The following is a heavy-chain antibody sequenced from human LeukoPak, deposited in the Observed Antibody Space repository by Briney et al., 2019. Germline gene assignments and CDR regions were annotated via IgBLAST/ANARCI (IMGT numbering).Heavy chain of an antibody. CDR3: AVTGITGTVDY. J-gene: IGHJ4*02. CDR1: GFTVSSNY. D-gene: IGHD1-7*01. V-gene: IGHV3-53*01. CDR2: IYSGGST. Sequence: GGPLRLSCAASGFTVSSNYMSWVRQAPGKGLEWVSVIYSGGSTYYADSVKGRFTISRDNSKNTLYLQMNSLRAEDTAVYYCAVTGITGTVDYWGQGTLVTVSS.